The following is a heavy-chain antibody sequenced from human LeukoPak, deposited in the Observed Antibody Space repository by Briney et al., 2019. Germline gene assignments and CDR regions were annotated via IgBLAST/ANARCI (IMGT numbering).Heavy chain of an antibody. CDR3: ARAATDIVATRGINYFDY. D-gene: IGHD5-12*01. J-gene: IGHJ4*02. CDR1: GFTFSTYE. CDR2: ISSSGSAI. Sequence: GGSLRLSCAASGFTFSTYELNWVRQAPGKGLDWVSYISSSGSAIYYADSVKGRFTISRDNAKNSLYLQMNSLRAEDTAVYYCARAATDIVATRGINYFDYWGQGTLVTVSS. V-gene: IGHV3-48*03.